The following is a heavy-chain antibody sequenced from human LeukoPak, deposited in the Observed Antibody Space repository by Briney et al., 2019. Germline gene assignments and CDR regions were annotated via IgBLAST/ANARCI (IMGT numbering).Heavy chain of an antibody. CDR3: AKEPRRFLEWLFGPLDY. V-gene: IGHV3-30*02. CDR1: GFTFSSYG. CDR2: IRYDGSNK. J-gene: IGHJ4*02. Sequence: GGPLRLSCAASGFTFSSYGMHWVRQAPGKGLEWVAFIRYDGSNKYYADSVKGRFTISRDNSKNTLYLQMNSLRAEDTAVYYCAKEPRRFLEWLFGPLDYWGQGTLVTVSS. D-gene: IGHD3-3*01.